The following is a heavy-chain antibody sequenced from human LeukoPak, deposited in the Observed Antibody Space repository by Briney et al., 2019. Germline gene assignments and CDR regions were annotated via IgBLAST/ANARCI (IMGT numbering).Heavy chain of an antibody. Sequence: TGGSLRLSCTVSGFPFGSEAMSWVRQTPGKGLEWVAIIKQSGSEKYYVDSVKGRFTISRDNAKNSLFLQMNSLRAEDTAVYYCARDRDDILTGYYPYYFDYWGQGALVTVSS. CDR1: GFPFGSEA. J-gene: IGHJ4*02. D-gene: IGHD3-9*01. CDR3: ARDRDDILTGYYPYYFDY. V-gene: IGHV3-7*01. CDR2: IKQSGSEK.